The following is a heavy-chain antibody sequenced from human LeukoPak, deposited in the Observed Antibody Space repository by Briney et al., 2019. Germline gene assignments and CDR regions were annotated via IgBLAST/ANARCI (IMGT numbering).Heavy chain of an antibody. CDR2: ISGSGGST. V-gene: IGHV3-23*01. CDR3: AKDLTYGSGSYYYDY. D-gene: IGHD3-10*01. CDR1: GFAFSGYA. J-gene: IGHJ4*02. Sequence: GGSLRLSCEASGFAFSGYAMSWVRQAPGKGLEWVSAISGSGGSTYYADSVKGRFTISRDNSKNTLYLQMNSLRAEDTAVYYCAKDLTYGSGSYYYDYWGQGTLVTVSS.